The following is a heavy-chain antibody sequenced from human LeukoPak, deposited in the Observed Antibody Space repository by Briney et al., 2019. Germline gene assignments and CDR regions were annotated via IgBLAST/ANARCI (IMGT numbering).Heavy chain of an antibody. D-gene: IGHD5-24*01. CDR2: IYHSGRT. CDR3: ARLYLPATRFDY. V-gene: IGHV4-38-2*02. Sequence: SETLSLTCTVSGYSISSGYYWGRIRQPPGKGLEWIGSIYHSGRTFYNPSLKSRVTISVDTSKNQFSLKLTSVTAADTAVYYCARLYLPATRFDYWAREPWSPSPQ. CDR1: GYSISSGYY. J-gene: IGHJ4*02.